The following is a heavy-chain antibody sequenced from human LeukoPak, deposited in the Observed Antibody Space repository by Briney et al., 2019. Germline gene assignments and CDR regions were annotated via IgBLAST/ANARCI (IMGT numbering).Heavy chain of an antibody. V-gene: IGHV1-8*02. CDR1: GYTFTGYY. Sequence: AASVKVSCKASGYTFTGYYMHWVRQATGQGLEWMGWMNPNSGNTGYAQKFQGRVTVTRNTSISTAYMELSSLRSEDTAVYYCAREGPGVGIAAAGDYYYMDVWGKGTTVTISS. CDR3: AREGPGVGIAAAGDYYYMDV. J-gene: IGHJ6*03. CDR2: MNPNSGNT. D-gene: IGHD6-13*01.